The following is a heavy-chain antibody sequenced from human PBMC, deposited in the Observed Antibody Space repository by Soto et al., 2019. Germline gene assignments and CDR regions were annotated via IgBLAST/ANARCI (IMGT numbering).Heavy chain of an antibody. CDR2: TYYRSKWYN. D-gene: IGHD6-19*01. CDR3: ARDDGWKGYGMDV. V-gene: IGHV6-1*01. J-gene: IGHJ6*02. Sequence: PSHTLSLTCAISGDSVSNNSDAWNWIRQSPSRGLEWLGRTYYRSKWYNDYAVSVKSRITINPDTSKNQFSLQLNSVTPEDTAVYYCARDDGWKGYGMDVWRQGTTVIVSS. CDR1: GDSVSNNSDA.